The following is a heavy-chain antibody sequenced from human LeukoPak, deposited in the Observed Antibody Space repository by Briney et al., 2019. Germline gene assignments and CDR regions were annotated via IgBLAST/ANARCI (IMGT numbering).Heavy chain of an antibody. CDR2: IKQDGSEK. D-gene: IGHD5-12*01. J-gene: IGHJ3*02. Sequence: GGSLRLSCAASGFTFSSYWMSWVRQAPGKGLEWVANIKQDGSEKYYVDSVKGRFTISRDNAKNSLYLQMNSLRAEDTAVYYCAKVGIVATAYGAFDIWGQGTMVTVSS. CDR1: GFTFSSYW. CDR3: AKVGIVATAYGAFDI. V-gene: IGHV3-7*01.